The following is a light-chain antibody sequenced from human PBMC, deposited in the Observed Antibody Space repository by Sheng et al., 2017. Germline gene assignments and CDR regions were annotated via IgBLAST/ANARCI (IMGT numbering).Light chain of an antibody. CDR3: QQYDNLLYFC. Sequence: DIQMTQSPSSLSASVGDRVTITCQASQDISNYLNWYQQKPGKAPKLLIYDASNLETGVPSRFSGSGSGTDFTFTISSLQPEDIATYYCQQYDNLLYFCFGPGTKVDIK. CDR2: DAS. V-gene: IGKV1-33*01. CDR1: QDISNY. J-gene: IGKJ3*01.